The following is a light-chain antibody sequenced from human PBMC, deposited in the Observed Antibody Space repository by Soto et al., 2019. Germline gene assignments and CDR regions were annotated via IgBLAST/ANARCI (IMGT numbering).Light chain of an antibody. CDR2: NTL. Sequence: QTVVTQEPSLTVSPGGTVTLTCGSSDGPVTSGHYPYWYQQRPGQVPRTLIYNTLTRQSWAPARFSGSLVGVKAALTLSGAQPEDEADYYCLLTYSGGRVFGGGTKVTVL. CDR3: LLTYSGGRV. CDR1: DGPVTSGHY. V-gene: IGLV7-46*01. J-gene: IGLJ2*01.